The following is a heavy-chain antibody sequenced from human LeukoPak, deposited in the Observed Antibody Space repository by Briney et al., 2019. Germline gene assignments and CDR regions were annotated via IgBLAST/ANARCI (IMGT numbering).Heavy chain of an antibody. CDR1: GGSFSGYY. D-gene: IGHD3-10*01. CDR2: INHSGST. J-gene: IGHJ6*04. V-gene: IGHV4-34*01. Sequence: SETLSLTCAVYGGSFSGYYWSWIRQPPGKGLEWIGEINHSGSTNYNPSLKSRVTISVDTSKNQFSLKLSSVTAADTAVYYCASNYGSGTYYYYGMEVWGKGTTVTVSS. CDR3: ASNYGSGTYYYYGMEV.